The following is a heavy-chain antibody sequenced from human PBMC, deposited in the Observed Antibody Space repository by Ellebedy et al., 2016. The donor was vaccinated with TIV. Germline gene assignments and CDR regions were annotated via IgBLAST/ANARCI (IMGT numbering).Heavy chain of an antibody. J-gene: IGHJ4*02. Sequence: GESLKISXAASGFTFSTYAMSWVRQAPGKGLQWVAIIYKGGTTNYADSVKGRFTISRDNSKNTLYLQMNSLRAEDTGVYFCARDYWYALWRWGQGTRVTVSS. D-gene: IGHD2-8*02. CDR3: ARDYWYALWR. CDR1: GFTFSTYA. V-gene: IGHV3-66*01. CDR2: IYKGGTT.